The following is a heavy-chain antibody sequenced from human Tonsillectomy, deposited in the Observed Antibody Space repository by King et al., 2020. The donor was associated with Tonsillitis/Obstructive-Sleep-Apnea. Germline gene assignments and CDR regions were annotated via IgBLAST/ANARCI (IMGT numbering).Heavy chain of an antibody. CDR2: IYSGGNT. D-gene: IGHD3-10*01. Sequence: VQLVESGGGLVQPGGSLRLSCAASGFTVSSNYMSWVRQAPGKGLEWVSVIYSGGNTYYADSVKGRFTIYRDNSKNTLYLQMNSLRAEDTAVYYCARVGYYGSGSYYGFDPWGQGTLVTVSS. J-gene: IGHJ5*02. V-gene: IGHV3-66*01. CDR3: ARVGYYGSGSYYGFDP. CDR1: GFTVSSNY.